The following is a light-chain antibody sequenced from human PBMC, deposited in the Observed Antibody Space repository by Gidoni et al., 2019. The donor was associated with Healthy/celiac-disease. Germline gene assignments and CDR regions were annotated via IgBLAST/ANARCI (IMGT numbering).Light chain of an antibody. CDR3: QQRSNWPLT. Sequence: EFVFTQSPATLSLSPGERATLSCRASQSVSSYLAWYQQKPGQAPRLLIYDASNRATGIPARFSGSGSGTDFTLTISSLEPEDFAVYYCQQRSNWPLTFGPXTKVDIK. J-gene: IGKJ3*01. CDR2: DAS. CDR1: QSVSSY. V-gene: IGKV3-11*01.